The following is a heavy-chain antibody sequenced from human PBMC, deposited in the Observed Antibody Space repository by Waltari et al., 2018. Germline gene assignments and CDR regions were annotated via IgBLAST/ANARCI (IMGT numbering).Heavy chain of an antibody. Sequence: QGQLVESGGGLVTPGGSLRLSCATSGFSLSDYYMTWIRQAPGTGLEWVSYISSNGVNIYYADSVKGRFTISKDNAKNLVFLQMNSLRVEDTAVYYCARSSRVAATCFDYWGQGTLVTVSS. J-gene: IGHJ4*02. V-gene: IGHV3-11*04. CDR1: GFSLSDYY. CDR2: ISSNGVNI. D-gene: IGHD1-26*01. CDR3: ARSSRVAATCFDY.